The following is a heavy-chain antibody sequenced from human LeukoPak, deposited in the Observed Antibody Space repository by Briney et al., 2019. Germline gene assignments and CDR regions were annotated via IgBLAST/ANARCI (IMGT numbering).Heavy chain of an antibody. CDR1: GFTFSSYA. CDR2: ISGSGGST. V-gene: IGHV3-23*01. D-gene: IGHD1-26*01. J-gene: IGHJ4*02. CDR3: AKGGSYYHFDY. Sequence: GGSLRLSCAASGFTFSSYAMSWVRQAPGKGLEWISAISGSGGSTYYADSVKGRFTISRDNSKNTLYLQMNSLRAEDTAVYSCAKGGSYYHFDYWGQGALVTVSS.